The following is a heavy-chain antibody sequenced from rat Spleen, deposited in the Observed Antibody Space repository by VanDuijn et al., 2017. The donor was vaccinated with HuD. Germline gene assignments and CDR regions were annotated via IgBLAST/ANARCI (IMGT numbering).Heavy chain of an antibody. CDR2: INTGSGGT. J-gene: IGHJ3*01. D-gene: IGHD1-2*01. CDR3: ARYYSSYTPFVY. V-gene: IGHV1-57*01. CDR1: GYTFTSYD. Sequence: QVQLQQSGAELAKPGSSVKISCKASGYTFTSYDISWIKQTTGQGLDYIGFINTGSGGTYYTENFKGKATLTVDKSSSTAFMQLNSLTAEDTAVYYCARYYSSYTPFVYWGQGTLVTVSS.